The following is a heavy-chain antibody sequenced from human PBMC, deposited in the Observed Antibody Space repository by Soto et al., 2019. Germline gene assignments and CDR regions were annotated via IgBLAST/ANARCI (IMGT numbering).Heavy chain of an antibody. CDR1: GFTFSSYS. Sequence: GWSLRLSCAASGFTFSSYSMNWVRQAPGKGLEWVSSISSSSSYIYYADSVKGRFTISRDNAKNSLYLQMNSLRAEDTAVYYCARDQPGYSYGYGLGYWGQGTLVTVSS. CDR3: ARDQPGYSYGYGLGY. D-gene: IGHD5-18*01. V-gene: IGHV3-21*01. CDR2: ISSSSSYI. J-gene: IGHJ4*02.